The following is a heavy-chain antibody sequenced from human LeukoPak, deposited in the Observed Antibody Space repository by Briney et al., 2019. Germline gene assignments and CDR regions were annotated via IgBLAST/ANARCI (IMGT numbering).Heavy chain of an antibody. V-gene: IGHV4-34*01. J-gene: IGHJ5*02. CDR2: INRGGST. CDR3: VRHGAREPRGDWFDP. CDR1: GGSFSGYF. Sequence: SETLSLTCAVYGGSFSGYFWSWIRQPPGKGLEWIGEINRGGSTNYNPSLKSRVTISVDTSKNQFSLKLNSVTAADTAVYYCVRHGAREPRGDWFDPWGQGTLVTVSS. D-gene: IGHD4/OR15-4a*01.